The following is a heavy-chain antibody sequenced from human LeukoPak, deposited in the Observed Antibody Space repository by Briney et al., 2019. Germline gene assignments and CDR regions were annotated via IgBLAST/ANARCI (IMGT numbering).Heavy chain of an antibody. Sequence: SQTLSLTCAISGHSVSSNSAPWHWIRQSPSRGLEWLGRTYYRSKWYNDYVVSVKSRITISPDTSKNQFSLQLNSVTPEDTAVYYCARDLSLAMYEWGQGALVTVSS. J-gene: IGHJ4*02. D-gene: IGHD6-6*01. V-gene: IGHV6-1*01. CDR2: TYYRSKWYN. CDR3: ARDLSLAMYE. CDR1: GHSVSSNSAP.